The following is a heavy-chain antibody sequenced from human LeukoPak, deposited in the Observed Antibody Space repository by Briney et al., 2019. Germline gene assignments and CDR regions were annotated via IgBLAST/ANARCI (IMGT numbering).Heavy chain of an antibody. CDR3: ARDGDGDYPFDY. CDR1: GFTFSSYW. Sequence: GGSLRLSCAASGFTFSSYWMHWVRQAPGKGLVWVSRINSDGSSTSYADSVKGRFTISRDNAKSTLYLQMNSLRAEDTAVYYCARDGDGDYPFDYWGQGTLVTVSS. CDR2: INSDGSST. V-gene: IGHV3-74*01. J-gene: IGHJ4*02. D-gene: IGHD4-17*01.